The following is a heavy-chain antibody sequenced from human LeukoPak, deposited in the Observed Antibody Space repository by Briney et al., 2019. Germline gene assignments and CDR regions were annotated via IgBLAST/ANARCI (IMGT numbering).Heavy chain of an antibody. J-gene: IGHJ4*02. V-gene: IGHV3-23*01. Sequence: GGSLSLSCEASGFTFSDYAISWVRQAPGQGLEWVSAISGSSISTFYADSVKGRFTISRDNSKNTLYLQMNSLRAEDTAVYYCAKYKVGATFYFDYRGQGALVTVSS. CDR3: AKYKVGATFYFDY. CDR1: GFTFSDYA. D-gene: IGHD1-26*01. CDR2: ISGSSIST.